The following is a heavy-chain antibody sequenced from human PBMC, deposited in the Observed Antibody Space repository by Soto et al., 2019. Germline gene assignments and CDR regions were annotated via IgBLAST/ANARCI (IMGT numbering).Heavy chain of an antibody. Sequence: GGSLRLSCAASGFTFSSYSMNWVRQAPGKGLEWVSSISSSSSYIYYADSVKGRFTISRDNAKNSLYLQMNSLRAEDTAVYYCARAHPTYYDSSGYYLHNTVYHYWGQGTLVTVSS. CDR2: ISSSSSYI. CDR3: ARAHPTYYDSSGYYLHNTVYHY. J-gene: IGHJ4*02. CDR1: GFTFSSYS. V-gene: IGHV3-21*01. D-gene: IGHD3-22*01.